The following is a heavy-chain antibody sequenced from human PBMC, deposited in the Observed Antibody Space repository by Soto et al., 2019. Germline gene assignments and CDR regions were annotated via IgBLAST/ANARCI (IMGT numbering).Heavy chain of an antibody. D-gene: IGHD3-9*01. J-gene: IGHJ3*02. CDR3: ASDTDILTGSDSGVCFDI. Sequence: TLSLTCTVSGDSISSDGYYWSWIRQRPGKGLEWIGYINYSGSTYYRSSLNSRTTLSVDTSKNQFSLRLRSVTAADTAVYFCASDTDILTGSDSGVCFDIWGQGTLVTVSS. CDR2: INYSGST. V-gene: IGHV4-31*03. CDR1: GDSISSDGYY.